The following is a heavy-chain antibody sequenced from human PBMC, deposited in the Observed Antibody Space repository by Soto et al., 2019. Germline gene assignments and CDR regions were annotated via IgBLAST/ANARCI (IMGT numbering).Heavy chain of an antibody. CDR1: GFTFSSYG. CDR3: ARVRGDYGVAFDY. J-gene: IGHJ4*02. D-gene: IGHD4-17*01. V-gene: IGHV3-33*01. Sequence: GGSLRLSCAASGFTFSSYGMHWVRQAPGKGLEWVAVIWYDGSNKYYADSVKGRFTISRDNSKNTLYLQMNSLRAEDTAVYYCARVRGDYGVAFDYWGQGPLVTVSS. CDR2: IWYDGSNK.